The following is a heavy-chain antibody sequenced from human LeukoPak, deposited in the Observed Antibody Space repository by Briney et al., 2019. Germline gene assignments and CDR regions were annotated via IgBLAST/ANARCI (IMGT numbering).Heavy chain of an antibody. V-gene: IGHV4-34*01. Sequence: MPSETLSLTCAVYGESLNSYYWSWVRQPPGEGLEWIGEIYESGTIEYNPSLKGRVTISMVPSKQQFSLSLSSVTAADTAVYYCARGAWATRLGSWGLGTPVIVSS. D-gene: IGHD2-15*01. J-gene: IGHJ4*02. CDR3: ARGAWATRLGS. CDR1: GESLNSYY. CDR2: IYESGTI.